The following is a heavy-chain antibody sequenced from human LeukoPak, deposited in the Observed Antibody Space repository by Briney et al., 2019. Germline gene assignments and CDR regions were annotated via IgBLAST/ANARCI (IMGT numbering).Heavy chain of an antibody. CDR3: ARVTNYYYYMDV. J-gene: IGHJ6*03. Sequence: GGSLRLSCAVSGFSLSAFGMNWVRQAPGKGLEWVSSISSGSSSIYYADSVKGRFTISRDNAKNSLYLQMNSLRAEDTAVYYCARVTNYYYYMDVWGKGSSVTVSS. V-gene: IGHV3-21*01. D-gene: IGHD4-11*01. CDR2: ISSGSSSI. CDR1: GFSLSAFG.